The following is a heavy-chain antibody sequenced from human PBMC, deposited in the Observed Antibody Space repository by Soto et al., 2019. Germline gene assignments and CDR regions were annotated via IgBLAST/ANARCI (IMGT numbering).Heavy chain of an antibody. CDR1: GYSFTSYW. J-gene: IGHJ3*02. CDR2: IDPSDSYT. Sequence: PGESLKISCKGSGYSFTSYWISWVRQMPGKGLEWMGRIDPSDSYTNYSPSFQGHVTISADKSISTAYLQWSSLKASDTAMYYCARSTIDYDDSSGYGFGDFDIWGQGTMVTVSS. D-gene: IGHD3-22*01. V-gene: IGHV5-10-1*01. CDR3: ARSTIDYDDSSGYGFGDFDI.